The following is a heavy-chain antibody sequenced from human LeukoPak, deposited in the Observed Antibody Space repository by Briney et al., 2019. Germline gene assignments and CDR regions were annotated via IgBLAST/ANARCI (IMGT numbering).Heavy chain of an antibody. J-gene: IGHJ4*02. V-gene: IGHV4-39*01. D-gene: IGHD2-2*02. CDR2: IYYSGST. CDR1: GGSISSSSYY. Sequence: SETLSLTCTVSGGSISSSSYYWGWIRQPPGKGLEWIGSIYYSGSTYYNPSLKSRVTISVDTSKNQFSLKLSSVTAADTAVYYCASMEGDIVVVPAAIPRFVWGQGTLVTVSS. CDR3: ASMEGDIVVVPAAIPRFV.